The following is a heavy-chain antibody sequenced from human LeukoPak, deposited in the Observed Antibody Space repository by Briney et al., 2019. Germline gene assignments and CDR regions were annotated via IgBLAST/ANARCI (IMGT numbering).Heavy chain of an antibody. CDR1: GFTFSSYA. D-gene: IGHD6-19*01. J-gene: IGHJ4*02. CDR3: ARALSSGWFYFDY. Sequence: TGGSLRLSCAASGFTFSSYAMSWVRQAPGKGLEWVSVIYSGGSTYYADSVKGRFTISRDNSKSTLYLQMDSLRAEDTAVYYCARALSSGWFYFDYWGQGTLVTVSS. CDR2: IYSGGST. V-gene: IGHV3-53*01.